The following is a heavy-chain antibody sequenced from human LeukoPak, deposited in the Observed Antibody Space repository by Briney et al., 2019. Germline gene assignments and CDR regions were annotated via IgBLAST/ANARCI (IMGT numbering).Heavy chain of an antibody. CDR3: AREFSGTSIAARVFDS. Sequence: SETLSLTCTVSGGSITSYYWTYIRQPAGKGLEWIERIHTSGSTNYNPSLKSRVTMSVDTSKNQFSLNLSSVTAADTAMYYCAREFSGTSIAARVFDSWGQGTLVTVSS. CDR2: IHTSGST. V-gene: IGHV4-4*07. D-gene: IGHD6-6*01. CDR1: GGSITSYY. J-gene: IGHJ4*02.